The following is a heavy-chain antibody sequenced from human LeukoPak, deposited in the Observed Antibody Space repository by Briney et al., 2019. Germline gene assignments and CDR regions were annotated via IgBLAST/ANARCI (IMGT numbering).Heavy chain of an antibody. V-gene: IGHV1-8*03. CDR3: AELGITMIGGV. CDR1: GYTFISYD. D-gene: IGHD3-10*02. J-gene: IGHJ6*04. CDR2: MNPNSGNT. Sequence: GASVKVSCKASGYTFISYDINWVRQAAGQGLEWMGWMNPNSGNTGYAQKFQGRVTISRNTSISTAYMELSSLRSEDTAVYYCAELGITMIGGVWGKGTTVTISS.